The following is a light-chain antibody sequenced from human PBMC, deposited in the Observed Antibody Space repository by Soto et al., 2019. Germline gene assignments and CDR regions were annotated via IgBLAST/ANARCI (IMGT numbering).Light chain of an antibody. V-gene: IGKV1-5*01. CDR1: QSISSW. CDR2: DAS. J-gene: IGKJ1*01. Sequence: IQMAPSPSTQSASVGDRVTIPCRASQSISSWLAWYQQKPGKPPKLLIYDASSLESGVPSRFSGSGSGTEFTLTISSLQPNDFATYYCQQYNNYSPWMFGQGTKVDI. CDR3: QQYNNYSPWM.